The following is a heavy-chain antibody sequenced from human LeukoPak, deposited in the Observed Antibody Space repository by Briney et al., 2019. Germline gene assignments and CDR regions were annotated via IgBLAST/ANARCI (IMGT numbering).Heavy chain of an antibody. D-gene: IGHD5-12*01. J-gene: IGHJ4*02. Sequence: PSETLSLTCAVYGGSFSGYYWSWIRQPPGKGLEWIGYIYYSGSTNYNPSLKSRVTISVDTSKNQFSLKLSSVTAADTAVYYCARRSGYDSLDYWGQGTLVTVSS. CDR3: ARRSGYDSLDY. CDR1: GGSFSGYY. CDR2: IYYSGST. V-gene: IGHV4-59*01.